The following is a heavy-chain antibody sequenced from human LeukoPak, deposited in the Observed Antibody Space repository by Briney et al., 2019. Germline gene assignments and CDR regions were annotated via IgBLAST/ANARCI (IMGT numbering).Heavy chain of an antibody. CDR1: GYTFTSYY. D-gene: IGHD6-19*01. J-gene: IGHJ4*02. CDR2: INSDGSST. V-gene: IGHV3-74*01. CDR3: AMYSSGWLYYFDY. Sequence: SCKASGYTFTSYYMHWVRQAPGKGLVWVSRINSDGSSTSYADSVKGRFTISRDNAKNTLYLQMNSLRAEDTAVYYCAMYSSGWLYYFDYWGQGTLVTVSS.